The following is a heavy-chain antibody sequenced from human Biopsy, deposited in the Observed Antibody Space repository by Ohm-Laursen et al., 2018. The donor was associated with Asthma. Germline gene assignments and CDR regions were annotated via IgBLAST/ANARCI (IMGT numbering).Heavy chain of an antibody. J-gene: IGHJ4*02. D-gene: IGHD3-22*01. CDR1: GFAVSRDH. V-gene: IGHV3-53*01. CDR2: IYSGGTS. Sequence: SLRLSCAAPGFAVSRDHMFWVRQAPGKGLEWVSVIYSGGTSHTADSVRVRFTISRDYSKNTLYLQMHSLRAEDTAVYYCARGDSSNWSHYYFDYWGQGTLVTVSS. CDR3: ARGDSSNWSHYYFDY.